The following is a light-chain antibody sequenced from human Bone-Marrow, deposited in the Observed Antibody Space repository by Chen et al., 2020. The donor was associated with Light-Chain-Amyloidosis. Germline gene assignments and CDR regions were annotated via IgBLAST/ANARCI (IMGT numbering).Light chain of an antibody. V-gene: IGKV1-39*01. Sequence: DIQMTQSPSSLSASVGDRVTITCRASQSISSYLNWYQQKPGKAPKLLIYAASSLQSGVPSRFSVSGSGTDFTITISSLQPEDFANYYCQQSYSTPHTCGRGTKLEIK. CDR3: QQSYSTPHT. CDR1: QSISSY. CDR2: AAS. J-gene: IGKJ2*01.